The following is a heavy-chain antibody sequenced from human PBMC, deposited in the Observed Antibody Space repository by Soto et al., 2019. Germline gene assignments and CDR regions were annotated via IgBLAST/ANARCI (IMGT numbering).Heavy chain of an antibody. D-gene: IGHD3-10*01. CDR3: ARDHKLLWLGESEWGNWFDP. CDR2: INSDGSST. Sequence: PGGSLRLSCAASGFTFSSYWIHWVRQAPWKGLVWVSRINSDGSSTSYADSVKGRFTISRDNAKNTLYLQMNSLRAEDTAVYYSARDHKLLWLGESEWGNWFDPWGQEPLVTSPQ. V-gene: IGHV3-74*01. J-gene: IGHJ5*02. CDR1: GFTFSSYW.